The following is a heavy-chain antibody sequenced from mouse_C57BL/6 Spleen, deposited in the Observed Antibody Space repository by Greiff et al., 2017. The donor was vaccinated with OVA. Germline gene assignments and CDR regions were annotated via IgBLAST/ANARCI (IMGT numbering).Heavy chain of an antibody. D-gene: IGHD1-1*01. V-gene: IGHV10-1*01. CDR1: GFSFNTYA. J-gene: IGHJ1*03. Sequence: EVHLVESGGGLVQPKGSLKLSCAASGFSFNTYAMNWVRQAPGKGLEWVARIRSKSNNYATYYADSVKDRFTISRDDSESMLYLRMNNLKTEDTAMYYCVRPYGSSYDWYFDVWGTGTTVTVSS. CDR3: VRPYGSSYDWYFDV. CDR2: IRSKSNNYAT.